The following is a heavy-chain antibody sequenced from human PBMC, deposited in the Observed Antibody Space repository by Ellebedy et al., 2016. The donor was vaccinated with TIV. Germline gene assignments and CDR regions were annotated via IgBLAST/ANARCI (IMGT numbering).Heavy chain of an antibody. CDR1: GGSMSSYY. J-gene: IGHJ4*02. Sequence: MPSETLSLTCTVSGGSMSSYYWSWIRQPPGKGLEWIGYIYNSGSTNYNPSLKSLVTVSVATSKNQFSLKLNSVTAADTAVYYCARGLRGPFDYWGQGTLVTVSS. CDR3: ARGLRGPFDY. V-gene: IGHV4-59*01. CDR2: IYNSGST.